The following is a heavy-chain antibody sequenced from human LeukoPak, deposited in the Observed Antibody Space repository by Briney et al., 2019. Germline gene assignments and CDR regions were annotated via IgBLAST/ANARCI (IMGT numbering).Heavy chain of an antibody. CDR3: AKALHSSSWYVPSFDY. Sequence: GGSLRLSCAASGFTFSSSAMSWVRQAPGKGLEWVSAISNNGGYTYYADSVQGRFTISRDNSKSTLYLQMNSLRAEDTAVYYCAKALHSSSWYVPSFDYWGQGTLVTVSS. V-gene: IGHV3-23*01. D-gene: IGHD6-13*01. CDR2: ISNNGGYT. J-gene: IGHJ4*02. CDR1: GFTFSSSA.